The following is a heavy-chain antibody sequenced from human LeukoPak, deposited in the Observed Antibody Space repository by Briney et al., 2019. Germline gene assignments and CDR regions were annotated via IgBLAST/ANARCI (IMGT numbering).Heavy chain of an antibody. CDR2: ISGSAGST. V-gene: IGHV3-23*01. CDR1: GFTFSSYA. D-gene: IGHD7-27*01. Sequence: PGGSLRFSCGASGFTFSSYAMSWVRQAPGKGLEWVSGISGSAGSTYYADSVKGRFTISRDNSKNTLYLQMNSLRVEDTAVYYCARDQSPKWGSGERYFDFWGQGTLVTVSS. J-gene: IGHJ4*02. CDR3: ARDQSPKWGSGERYFDF.